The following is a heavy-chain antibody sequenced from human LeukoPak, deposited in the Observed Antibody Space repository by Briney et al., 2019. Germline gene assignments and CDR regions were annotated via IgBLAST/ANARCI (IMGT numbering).Heavy chain of an antibody. CDR1: GFTFSSYG. CDR2: IWYDGSSK. Sequence: GGSLRLSCAASGFTFSSYGMHWVRQAPGKGLEWVAVIWYDGSSKYYADSVEGRFTISRDNSKNTLYLQMNSLRAEDTAVYYCARDRETWYFDFWGQGALVTVSS. J-gene: IGHJ4*02. V-gene: IGHV3-33*08. CDR3: ARDRETWYFDF.